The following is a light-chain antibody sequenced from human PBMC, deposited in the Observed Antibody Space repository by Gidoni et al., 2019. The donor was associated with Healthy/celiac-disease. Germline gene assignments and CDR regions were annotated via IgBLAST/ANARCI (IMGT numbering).Light chain of an antibody. V-gene: IGKV3-20*01. J-gene: IGKJ2*01. CDR1: QRVSSSY. Sequence: EIVLTQSPGTLSWSPGERATLSCRASQRVSSSYLAWYQQKPCQAPRPLIYGASSRATGIPDRFSGSGSVTDFTLTISRLEPEDFAVYYCQQYGSSPTFGQGTKLEIK. CDR3: QQYGSSPT. CDR2: GAS.